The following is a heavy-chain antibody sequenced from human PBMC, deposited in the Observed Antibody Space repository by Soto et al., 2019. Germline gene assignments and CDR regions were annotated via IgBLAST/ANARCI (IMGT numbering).Heavy chain of an antibody. J-gene: IGHJ6*02. CDR2: TYYRSKWYN. CDR1: GDSVSSNSAA. V-gene: IGHV6-1*01. Sequence: SQTLSLTCXISGDSVSSNSAAWNWIRQSPSRGLEWLGRTYYRSKWYNDYAVSVKSRITINPDTSKNQFSLQLNSVTPEDTAVYYCARDVGYCTNGVCSPYYYYGMDVWGQGTTVTVSS. CDR3: ARDVGYCTNGVCSPYYYYGMDV. D-gene: IGHD2-8*01.